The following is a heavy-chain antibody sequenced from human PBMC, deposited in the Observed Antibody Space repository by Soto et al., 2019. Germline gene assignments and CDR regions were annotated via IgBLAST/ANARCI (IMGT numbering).Heavy chain of an antibody. J-gene: IGHJ4*02. V-gene: IGHV3-30*18. CDR3: AKDGNIYTGGWYAPSLDY. Sequence: QVQLVESGGGVAQPGRSLRLSCAASGFTFSNYGMHWVRQAPGKGLEWVGVISYDGSNQYYADSVEGRITISRDNSKNTLYLQVNSLRAEDTAVYYCAKDGNIYTGGWYAPSLDYWGQGALVTVSS. D-gene: IGHD6-19*01. CDR1: GFTFSNYG. CDR2: ISYDGSNQ.